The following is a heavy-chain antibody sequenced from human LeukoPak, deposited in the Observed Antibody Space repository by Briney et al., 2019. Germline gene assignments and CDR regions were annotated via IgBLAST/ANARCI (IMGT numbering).Heavy chain of an antibody. CDR1: VYTFTSYG. J-gene: IGHJ6*03. V-gene: IGHV1-18*01. D-gene: IGHD4-17*01. Sequence: ASVNVSCKASVYTFTSYGISWLRQAPGQGLEWMGWSSAYNGKTNYAQKLQGRVTMTTDTSTSTAYMELRSLRSDDTAVYYCARVPGDYGWFGNYYYMDVWGKGTTVTVSS. CDR3: ARVPGDYGWFGNYYYMDV. CDR2: SSAYNGKT.